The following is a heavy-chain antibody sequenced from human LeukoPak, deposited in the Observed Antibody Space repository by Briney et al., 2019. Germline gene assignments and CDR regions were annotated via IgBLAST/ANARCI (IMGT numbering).Heavy chain of an antibody. CDR3: TTTGSHYYDSTGYPPFSAY. D-gene: IGHD3-22*01. CDR1: GFTFSNAW. CDR2: IKSKTDGGTT. Sequence: SGGSLRLSCAASGFTFSNAWVSWVRQAPGKGLEWVGHIKSKTDGGTTDYAAPVKGRFTISRDDSKNTLYLQMNSLKTEDTAVYYCTTTGSHYYDSTGYPPFSAYWGQGTLLTVSS. V-gene: IGHV3-15*01. J-gene: IGHJ4*02.